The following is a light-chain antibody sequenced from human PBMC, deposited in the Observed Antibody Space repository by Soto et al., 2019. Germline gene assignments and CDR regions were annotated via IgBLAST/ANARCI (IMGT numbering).Light chain of an antibody. CDR3: MQGTHRPWT. CDR2: MLS. CDR1: QSLVHSDGNTY. V-gene: IGKV2-30*02. Sequence: DVVMTQSPLSLPVTLGQPASISCRSSQSLVHSDGNTYLNWFQQRPGQSPRRLIYMLSNRDSGVPDRISGSGSGTDFTLKISRVEAEDVGVYYCMQGTHRPWTFGQGTKVEIK. J-gene: IGKJ1*01.